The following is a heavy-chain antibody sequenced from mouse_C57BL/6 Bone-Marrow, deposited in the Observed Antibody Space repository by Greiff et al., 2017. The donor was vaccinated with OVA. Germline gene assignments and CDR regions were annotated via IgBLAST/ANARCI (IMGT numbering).Heavy chain of an antibody. CDR2: INPGSGGT. J-gene: IGHJ3*01. CDR3: ARKGGSSYGFAY. D-gene: IGHD1-1*01. V-gene: IGHV1-54*01. CDR1: GYAFTNYL. Sequence: QVQLQQSGAELVRPGTSVKVSCKASGYAFTNYLIEWVKQRPGQGLEWIGVINPGSGGTNYNEKFKGKATLTADTSSSTAYMQLSSLTSEDYAVDFCARKGGSSYGFAYWGQGTLVTVSA.